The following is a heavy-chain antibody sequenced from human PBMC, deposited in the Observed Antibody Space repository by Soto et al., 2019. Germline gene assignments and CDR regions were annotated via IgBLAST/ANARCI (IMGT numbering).Heavy chain of an antibody. CDR2: ISYDGSNK. J-gene: IGHJ4*02. CDR3: ARSVVVPAVFDY. D-gene: IGHD2-2*01. V-gene: IGHV3-30*04. CDR1: GFTFSSYA. Sequence: GRSLRLSCAASGFTFSSYAMHWVRQAPGKGLEWVAVISYDGSNKYYADSVKGRFTISRDNSKNTLYLQMNSLRAEDTAVYYCARSVVVPAVFDYWGQGTLVTVSS.